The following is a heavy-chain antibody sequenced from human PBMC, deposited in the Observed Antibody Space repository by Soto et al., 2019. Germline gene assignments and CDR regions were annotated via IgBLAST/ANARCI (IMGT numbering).Heavy chain of an antibody. D-gene: IGHD5-18*01. J-gene: IGHJ4*02. Sequence: EASVKVSCKASGGTFSSYAISWVRQAPGQGLEWMGGIIPIFGTANYAQKFQGRVTITADESTSTAYMELSSLRSEDTAVYYCARDGTEVATAPFDYWGQGTLVTVSS. CDR2: IIPIFGTA. CDR1: GGTFSSYA. V-gene: IGHV1-69*13. CDR3: ARDGTEVATAPFDY.